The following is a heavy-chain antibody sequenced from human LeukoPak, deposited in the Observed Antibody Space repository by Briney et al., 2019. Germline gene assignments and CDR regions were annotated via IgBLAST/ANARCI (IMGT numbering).Heavy chain of an antibody. CDR1: GFTSSSYG. Sequence: PGGSLRLSCAASGFTSSSYGMHWVRRAPGKGLEWVAVIWNDGGDKYYADSVKGRFTISRDNSKNTLSLQMNSLRAEDTAVYYCAREGGDYDEGNAFDFWGQGTMVSVST. J-gene: IGHJ3*01. D-gene: IGHD4-17*01. CDR3: AREGGDYDEGNAFDF. V-gene: IGHV3-33*01. CDR2: IWNDGGDK.